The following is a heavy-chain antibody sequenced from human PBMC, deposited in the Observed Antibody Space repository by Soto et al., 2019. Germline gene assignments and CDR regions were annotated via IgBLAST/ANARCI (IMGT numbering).Heavy chain of an antibody. Sequence: ASVKVSCKASGYTFTSYDINWVRQATGQGLEWMGWMNPNSGNTGYAQKFQGRVTMTRNTSISTAYMELSSLRSADTAVYYCARGDPDFWSGEMGYYYYGMDIWS. D-gene: IGHD3-3*01. V-gene: IGHV1-8*01. CDR3: ARGDPDFWSGEMGYYYYGMDI. CDR2: MNPNSGNT. CDR1: GYTFTSYD. J-gene: IGHJ6*02.